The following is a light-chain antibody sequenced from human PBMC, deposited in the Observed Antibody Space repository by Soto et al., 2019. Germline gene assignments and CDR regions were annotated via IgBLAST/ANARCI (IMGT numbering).Light chain of an antibody. J-gene: IGKJ4*01. CDR1: QGISSW. CDR2: AAS. V-gene: IGKV1D-12*01. CDR3: QQANSFPLT. Sequence: DIQITQSPSAVSASVGDRVTITCRARQGISSWLACYQQKPGKAPKLLIYAASSLQSGVPSRFSGSVSGTDFTLTISSLQPEDCATYYCQQANSFPLTFGGGTKVEIQ.